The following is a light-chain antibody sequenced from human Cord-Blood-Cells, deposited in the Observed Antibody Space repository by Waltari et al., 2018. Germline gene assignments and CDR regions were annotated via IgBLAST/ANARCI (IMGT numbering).Light chain of an antibody. J-gene: IGKJ1*01. CDR2: AAS. CDR3: QKYNSALWT. V-gene: IGKV1-27*01. Sequence: DIQMTQSPSSLSASVGDRVTIPCRASQGISNHLAWYQQKPGKVPKLLIYAASTLQSGVPSRFSGSGSGTDFTLTISSLQPEDVATYYCQKYNSALWTFGQGTKVEIK. CDR1: QGISNH.